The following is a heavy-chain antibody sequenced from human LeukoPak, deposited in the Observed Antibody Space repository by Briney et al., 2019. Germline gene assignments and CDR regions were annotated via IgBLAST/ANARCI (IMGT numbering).Heavy chain of an antibody. D-gene: IGHD6-13*01. CDR2: ISYDGSNK. CDR3: AKDQLGGSSSWRFDY. J-gene: IGHJ4*02. V-gene: IGHV3-30*18. CDR1: GFSFSSYG. Sequence: GGSLRLSCAASGFSFSSYGMHWVRQAPGKGLEWVAVISYDGSNKYYADSVKGRFTISRDNSKNTLYLQMNSLRTEDTAVYYCAKDQLGGSSSWRFDYWGQGTLVTVSS.